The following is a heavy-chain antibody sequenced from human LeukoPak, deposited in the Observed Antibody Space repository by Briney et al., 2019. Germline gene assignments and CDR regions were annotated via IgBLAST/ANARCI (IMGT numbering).Heavy chain of an antibody. CDR3: ARDPFSHYGSGSYYGAFDI. J-gene: IGHJ3*02. D-gene: IGHD3-10*01. CDR1: GFTFSSYS. V-gene: IGHV3-21*01. CDR2: ISSSSSYI. Sequence: GGSLRLSCAASGFTFSSYSMNWVRQAPGKGLEWVSSISSSSSYIYYADSVKGRFTISRDNAKNPLYLQMNSLRAEDTAVYYCARDPFSHYGSGSYYGAFDIWGQGTMVTVSS.